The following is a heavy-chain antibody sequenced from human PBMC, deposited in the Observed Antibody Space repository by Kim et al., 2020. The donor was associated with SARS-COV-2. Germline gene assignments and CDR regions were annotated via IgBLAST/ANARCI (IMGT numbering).Heavy chain of an antibody. D-gene: IGHD3-10*01. CDR1: GFTVSSNY. Sequence: GGSLRLSCAASGFTVSSNYMSWVRQAPGKGLEWVSVIYSGGSTYYADSVKGRFTISRHNSKNTLYLQMNSLRAEDTAVYYCARLRTAASMVRGGLPEYFQHWGQGTLVTVSS. CDR3: ARLRTAASMVRGGLPEYFQH. V-gene: IGHV3-53*04. J-gene: IGHJ1*01. CDR2: IYSGGST.